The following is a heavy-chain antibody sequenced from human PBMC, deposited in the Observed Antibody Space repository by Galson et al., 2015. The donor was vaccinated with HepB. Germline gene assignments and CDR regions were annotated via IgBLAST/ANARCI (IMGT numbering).Heavy chain of an antibody. CDR2: IYYSGST. D-gene: IGHD5-18*01. CDR3: ARQKVTRLPFDY. CDR1: GGSIRSYY. Sequence: ETLSLTCTVSGGSIRSYYWRWIRQPPGKRLQWIGYIYYSGSTNYNPSLKSRVTISVDTSKTQFSLRLNSAIAADTAVYYCARQKVTRLPFDYWGQGTLGAVSA. V-gene: IGHV4-59*08. J-gene: IGHJ4*02.